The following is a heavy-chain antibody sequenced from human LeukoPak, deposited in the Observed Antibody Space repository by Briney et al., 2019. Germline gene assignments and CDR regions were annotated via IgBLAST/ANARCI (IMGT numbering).Heavy chain of an antibody. D-gene: IGHD2-2*01. CDR2: IYYSGSI. Sequence: SETLSLTCTVSGGSISSSSYYWGWIRQPPGKGLEWIGSIYYSGSIYYNPSLKSRVTISVDTSKNQFSLKLSSVTAADTAVYYCARQYIVVVQSWYFDLWGRGTLVTVSS. CDR1: GGSISSSSYY. V-gene: IGHV4-39*01. J-gene: IGHJ2*01. CDR3: ARQYIVVVQSWYFDL.